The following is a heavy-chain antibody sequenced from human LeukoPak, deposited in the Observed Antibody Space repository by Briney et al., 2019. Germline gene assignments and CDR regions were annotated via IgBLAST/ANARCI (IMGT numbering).Heavy chain of an antibody. CDR2: INSDGSST. CDR3: ARGPGAFDI. D-gene: IGHD2-2*01. CDR1: RFMFSSYW. J-gene: IGHJ3*02. V-gene: IGHV3-74*01. Sequence: GGSLRLSCVASRFMFSSYWMNWARQAPGKGLVWVSRINSDGSSTSYADSVKGRFTISRDNAKNTLFLQMNSLRAEDTAVYYCARGPGAFDIWGQGTMVTVSS.